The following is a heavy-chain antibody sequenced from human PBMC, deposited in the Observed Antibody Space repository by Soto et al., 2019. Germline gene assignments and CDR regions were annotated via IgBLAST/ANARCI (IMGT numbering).Heavy chain of an antibody. V-gene: IGHV3-7*03. CDR3: ARAGYCSSTSCYGYYGMDV. CDR2: IKQDGSEK. CDR1: GFTFSSYW. J-gene: IGHJ6*02. Sequence: RLSCAASGFTFSSYWMSWVRQAPGKGLEWVANIKQDGSEKYYVDSVKGRFTISRDNAKNSLYLQMNSLRAEDTAVYYCARAGYCSSTSCYGYYGMDVWGQGTTVTVSS. D-gene: IGHD2-2*01.